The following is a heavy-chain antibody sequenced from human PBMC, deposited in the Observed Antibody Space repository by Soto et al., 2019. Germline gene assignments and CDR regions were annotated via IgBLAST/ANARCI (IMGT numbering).Heavy chain of an antibody. CDR3: ARMKVDSYQFYYAMDV. CDR1: GSSPTTGKMG. Sequence: GPTLVNTTATLTLTCNVPGSSPTTGKMGVSWIRQPPGKALECLAHIFSDNERSYSTSLQGRLTISKDTSGSQVVLSMTNVDPVDTATYYCARMKVDSYQFYYAMDVWGQGTTVTVSS. D-gene: IGHD3-9*01. V-gene: IGHV2-26*01. CDR2: IFSDNER. J-gene: IGHJ6*02.